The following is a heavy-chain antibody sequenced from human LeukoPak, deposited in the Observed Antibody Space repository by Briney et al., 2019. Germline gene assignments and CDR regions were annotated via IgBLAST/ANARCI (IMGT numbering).Heavy chain of an antibody. CDR1: GFTFSSYW. Sequence: GGSLRLSCAASGFTFSSYWMSWVRQAPGKGLEWVANIKQDGSEKYYVDSVKGRFTISRDNAKNSLYLQMNSLRAEDTAVYYCARDYLGYCSGGSCYEPFDYWGQGTLVTVSS. V-gene: IGHV3-7*01. CDR2: IKQDGSEK. D-gene: IGHD2-15*01. CDR3: ARDYLGYCSGGSCYEPFDY. J-gene: IGHJ4*02.